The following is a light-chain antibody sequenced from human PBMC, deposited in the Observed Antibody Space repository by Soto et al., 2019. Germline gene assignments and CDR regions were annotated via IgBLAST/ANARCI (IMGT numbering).Light chain of an antibody. Sequence: DIRMTQSPSSLSASVGDTVTITCQASQSISSHLNWYQQKPGKAPNLLMYTASNLQSGVPSRFSGSGSGTEFTLTISSLQPEDFATYSCLQHYSYPWSFGQGTKVDIK. J-gene: IGKJ1*01. CDR1: QSISSH. CDR3: LQHYSYPWS. CDR2: TAS. V-gene: IGKV1-17*01.